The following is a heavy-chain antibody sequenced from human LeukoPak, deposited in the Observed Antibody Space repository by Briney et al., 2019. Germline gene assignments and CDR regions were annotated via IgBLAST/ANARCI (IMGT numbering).Heavy chain of an antibody. CDR2: INIGGTNT. CDR3: ATDGAGFDT. Sequence: GGSLRLSCAASGFTFNDYYMSWIHQAPGKGLEWLSYINIGGTNTHYADSVKGRFTISRDNAKKSLYLEMNNLRAEDTAVYYCATDGAGFDTWGQGVLVTVSS. V-gene: IGHV3-11*01. J-gene: IGHJ5*02. CDR1: GFTFNDYY.